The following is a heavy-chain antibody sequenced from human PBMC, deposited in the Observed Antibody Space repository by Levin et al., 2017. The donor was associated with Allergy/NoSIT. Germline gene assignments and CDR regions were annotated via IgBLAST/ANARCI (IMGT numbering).Heavy chain of an antibody. CDR2: ISGGSSTK. CDR1: GFSFSTYS. Sequence: GESLKISCAASGFSFSTYSMNWVRQAPGKGLEWVSYISGGSSTKNYADSVKGRFTISRDNAKHSLYMQMNSLTAEDTAVYYCARDFWGTTVVTSRYGMDVWGQGTTVTVSS. D-gene: IGHD4-23*01. V-gene: IGHV3-48*04. CDR3: ARDFWGTTVVTSRYGMDV. J-gene: IGHJ6*02.